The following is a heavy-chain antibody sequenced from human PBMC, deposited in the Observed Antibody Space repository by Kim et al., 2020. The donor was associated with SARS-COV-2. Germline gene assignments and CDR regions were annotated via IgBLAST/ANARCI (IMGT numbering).Heavy chain of an antibody. CDR1: GFTVSSNY. CDR3: ARGYGTMVRGVINYYYGMDV. D-gene: IGHD3-10*01. J-gene: IGHJ6*02. CDR2: IYSGAST. Sequence: GGSLRLSCAASGFTVSSNYMSWVRQAPGKGLEWVAVIYSGASTYYADYVKGRFTISRDNSKNTLYLQMNSLRAEDTAVYYCARGYGTMVRGVINYYYGMDVWGQGTTVTVSS. V-gene: IGHV3-53*01.